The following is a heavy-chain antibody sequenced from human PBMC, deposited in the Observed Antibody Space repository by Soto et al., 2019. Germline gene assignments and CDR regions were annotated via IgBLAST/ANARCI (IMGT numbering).Heavy chain of an antibody. Sequence: GASVKVSCKASGYTFTSYGISWVRQAPGQGLEWMGWISAYNGNTNYAQKLQGRVTMTTDTSTSTAYMELSSLRSEDTAVYYCATVLSLRITMVRGADGRLSYYYGMDVWGQGTTVTVSS. CDR1: GYTFTSYG. CDR3: ATVLSLRITMVRGADGRLSYYYGMDV. V-gene: IGHV1-18*01. D-gene: IGHD3-10*01. J-gene: IGHJ6*02. CDR2: ISAYNGNT.